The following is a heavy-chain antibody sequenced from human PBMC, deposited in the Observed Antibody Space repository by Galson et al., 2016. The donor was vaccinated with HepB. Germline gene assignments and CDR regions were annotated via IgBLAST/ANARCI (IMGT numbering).Heavy chain of an antibody. D-gene: IGHD3-16*01. V-gene: IGHV5-10-1*01. CDR2: IDPSDSYT. J-gene: IGHJ2*01. CDR1: GYTFTDYW. CDR3: ARRRGIMIMFGAPKYYYLDL. Sequence: QSGAEVKKPGESLRISCQGSGYTFTDYWITWVRQVPGQGLEWLGRIDPSDSYTTYSPSFQGHVTISADKSIDTAYLQWSSVKASDTAMYYCARRRGIMIMFGAPKYYYLDLWGRGTLVTVSS.